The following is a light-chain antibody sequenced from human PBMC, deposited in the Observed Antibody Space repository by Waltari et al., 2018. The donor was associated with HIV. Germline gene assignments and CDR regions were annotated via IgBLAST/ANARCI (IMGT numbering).Light chain of an antibody. J-gene: IGKJ2*03. V-gene: IGKV1-39*01. CDR1: ETISSY. CDR2: AAS. Sequence: DIQMTPSPSSLSASLGDRVPITCRANETISSYLNWYQHKPGKVPKLLIYAASTLQSGVPSRFSGSGSGTDFTCTISRLHPEDFGIYSCQQSYITPVSFGQGTKLEIK. CDR3: QQSYITPVS.